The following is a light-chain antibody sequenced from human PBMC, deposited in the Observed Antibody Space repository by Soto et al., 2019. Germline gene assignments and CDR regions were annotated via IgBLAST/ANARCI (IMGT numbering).Light chain of an antibody. Sequence: DIQMTQSPSTLSGSVGDRVTITCRASQTISSWLAWYQQKPGKAPKLLIYKASTLKSGVPSRFSGSGSGTEFTLTISSLQPDDFATYYCQQSYSTPLLTFGPGTKVDIK. J-gene: IGKJ3*01. CDR1: QTISSW. CDR3: QQSYSTPLLT. CDR2: KAS. V-gene: IGKV1-5*03.